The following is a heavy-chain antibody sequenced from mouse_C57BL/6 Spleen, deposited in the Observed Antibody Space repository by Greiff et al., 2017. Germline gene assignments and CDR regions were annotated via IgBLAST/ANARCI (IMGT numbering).Heavy chain of an antibody. Sequence: QVQLTESGAELVKPGASVKISCKASGYTFTDYYINWVKQRPGPGLEWIGKIGPGSGSTYYNEKFKGKATLTADKSSSTAYMRISSLTSEDSAVYFCAREGNFYYFDYWGQGTTLTVSS. CDR1: GYTFTDYY. J-gene: IGHJ2*01. V-gene: IGHV1-77*01. CDR3: AREGNFYYFDY. CDR2: IGPGSGST. D-gene: IGHD2-1*01.